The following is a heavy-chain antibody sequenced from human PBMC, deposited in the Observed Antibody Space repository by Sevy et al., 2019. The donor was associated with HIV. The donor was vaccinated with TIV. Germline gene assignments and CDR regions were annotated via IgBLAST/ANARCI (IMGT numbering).Heavy chain of an antibody. J-gene: IGHJ4*02. D-gene: IGHD3-22*01. CDR3: VSGAYYYESRTENFDY. CDR2: IWYDGSNK. CDR1: GFTFSSYG. V-gene: IGHV3-33*01. Sequence: GGSLRLSCAASGFTFSSYGMHWVRQAPGKGLEWVALIWYDGSNKYYADSVKGRFTISRDNSKKTLYLQMYSLGAEDTAVYYCVSGAYYYESRTENFDYWGQGTLVTVSS.